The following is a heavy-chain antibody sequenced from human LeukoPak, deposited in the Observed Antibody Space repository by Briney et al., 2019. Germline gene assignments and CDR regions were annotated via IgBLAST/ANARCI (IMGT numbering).Heavy chain of an antibody. CDR1: GFIFNSYG. V-gene: IGHV3-48*01. Sequence: GASLRLSCTGSGFIFNSYGINWVRQAPGKGLEWVAYIGSSTSNIFYADSVKGRFTISRDHAKDSVLLQMNSLRVEDTALYFCARDGVMAETPFYFDSWGQGALVTVSS. CDR3: ARDGVMAETPFYFDS. D-gene: IGHD2-21*01. CDR2: IGSSTSNI. J-gene: IGHJ4*02.